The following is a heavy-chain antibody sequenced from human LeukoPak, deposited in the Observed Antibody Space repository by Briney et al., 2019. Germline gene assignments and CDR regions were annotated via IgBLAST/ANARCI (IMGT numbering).Heavy chain of an antibody. J-gene: IGHJ6*03. CDR3: ARDAMTYCGGDCRYSVNMDV. CDR2: ISSSGSTI. CDR1: GFTFSSYS. V-gene: IGHV3-48*04. Sequence: GGSLRLSCAASGFTFSSYSMNWVRQAPGKGLEWVSYISSSGSTIYYADSVKGRFAISRDNAKNSLYLQMNSLRAEDTAVYYCARDAMTYCGGDCRYSVNMDVWGKGTTVTVSS. D-gene: IGHD2-21*01.